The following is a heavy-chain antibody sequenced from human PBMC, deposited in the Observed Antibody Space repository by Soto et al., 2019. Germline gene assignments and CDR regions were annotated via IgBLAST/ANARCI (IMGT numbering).Heavy chain of an antibody. D-gene: IGHD5-18*01. J-gene: IGHJ4*02. V-gene: IGHV3-30*18. Sequence: QVQLVESGGGVVQPGRSLRLSCAASGFTFSSYGMHWVRQAPGKGLEWVAVISYDGSNKYYADSVKGRFTISRDNSKNTLYLHMNSLRAEDTAVYYWAKDNRGYSDGYVYWGQGTLVTVSS. CDR1: GFTFSSYG. CDR2: ISYDGSNK. CDR3: AKDNRGYSDGYVY.